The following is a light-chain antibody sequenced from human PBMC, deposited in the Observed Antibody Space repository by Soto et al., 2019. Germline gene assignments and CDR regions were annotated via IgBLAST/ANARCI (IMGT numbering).Light chain of an antibody. J-gene: IGKJ2*01. CDR2: DAS. CDR3: QQYNNWPPYT. Sequence: EIVMTQSPATLSVSPGERATLSCRASQSVRNDLAWYQQKPGQAPRLLLYDASTRATGIPARFSGSGSGTEFTLTISNLQSEDFAVYYWQQYNNWPPYTFGQGTKLEIK. V-gene: IGKV3D-15*01. CDR1: QSVRND.